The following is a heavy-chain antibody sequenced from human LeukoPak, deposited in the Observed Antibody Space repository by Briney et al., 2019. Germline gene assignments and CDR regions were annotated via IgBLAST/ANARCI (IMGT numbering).Heavy chain of an antibody. Sequence: GGSLRLSCAASGFTFSSYSMNWVRQAPGKGLEWVSSISSSSSYIYYADSVKGRFTISRDNAKNSLYLQMNSLRAEDTAVYYCARGRGVDYGSGAGPDLWGRGTLVTVSS. CDR2: ISSSSSYI. CDR1: GFTFSSYS. CDR3: ARGRGVDYGSGAGPDL. J-gene: IGHJ2*01. D-gene: IGHD3-10*01. V-gene: IGHV3-21*01.